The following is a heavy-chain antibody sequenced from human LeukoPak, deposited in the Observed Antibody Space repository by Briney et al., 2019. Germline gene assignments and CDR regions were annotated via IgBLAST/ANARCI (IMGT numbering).Heavy chain of an antibody. D-gene: IGHD3-10*01. CDR3: ARDQLRYYGSGSYYSDMDV. V-gene: IGHV1-18*01. Sequence: ASVRVSCKASGYTFTGYAVTWVRQAPGQGLELIGWISAYNGGTNYAQKFQGRVTMTTDTSTTTGYMELRSLKSDDTAVYYCARDQLRYYGSGSYYSDMDVWGQGTTVTVSS. CDR1: GYTFTGYA. CDR2: ISAYNGGT. J-gene: IGHJ6*02.